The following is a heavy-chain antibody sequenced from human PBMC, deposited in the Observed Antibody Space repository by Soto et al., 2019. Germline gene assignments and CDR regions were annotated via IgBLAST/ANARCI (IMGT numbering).Heavy chain of an antibody. J-gene: IGHJ6*02. CDR3: ARSRVGATSFYYYYGMDV. CDR2: IIPIFGTA. D-gene: IGHD1-26*01. Sequence: ASVKVSCKASGGTFSSYATSWVRQAPGQGLEWMGGIIPIFGTANYAQKFQGRVTITADKSTSTAYMELSSPRSEDTAVYYCARSRVGATSFYYYYGMDVWGQGTTVTVSS. V-gene: IGHV1-69*06. CDR1: GGTFSSYA.